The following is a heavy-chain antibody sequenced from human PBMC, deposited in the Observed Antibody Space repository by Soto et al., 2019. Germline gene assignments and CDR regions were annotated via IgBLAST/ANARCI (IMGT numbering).Heavy chain of an antibody. Sequence: QVQLQESGPGLVKPSQTLSLTCTVSGDSISSGDYYWSWIRQPPGKGLEWIGYIYYSGSTYYNPSLKSRVIISVDTSKNQFSLKLSSVTAADTAVYYCARDWSTVTMYGMDVWGQGTTVTVSS. V-gene: IGHV4-30-4*01. CDR1: GDSISSGDYY. CDR3: ARDWSTVTMYGMDV. D-gene: IGHD4-17*01. J-gene: IGHJ6*02. CDR2: IYYSGST.